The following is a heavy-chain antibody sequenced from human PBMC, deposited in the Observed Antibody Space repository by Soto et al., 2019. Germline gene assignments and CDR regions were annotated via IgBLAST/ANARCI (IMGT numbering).Heavy chain of an antibody. Sequence: ASVKVSCKASGYTFTSYYMHWVRQAPGQGLEWMGIVNPSGGSTSYAQKFQGRVTMTRDTSTSTVYMELSSLRSEDTAVYYCAGDLYSYGYTWALDYWGQGTLVTVSS. J-gene: IGHJ4*02. CDR3: AGDLYSYGYTWALDY. CDR2: VNPSGGST. V-gene: IGHV1-46*01. D-gene: IGHD5-18*01. CDR1: GYTFTSYY.